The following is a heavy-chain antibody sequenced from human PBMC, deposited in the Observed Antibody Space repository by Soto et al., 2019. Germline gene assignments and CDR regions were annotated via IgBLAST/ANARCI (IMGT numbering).Heavy chain of an antibody. CDR1: GFTFSTSP. J-gene: IGHJ6*02. CDR3: ARALRGIDGLSPYYYGMDV. CDR2: ISPTGGTT. V-gene: IGHV3-64D*06. D-gene: IGHD3-10*01. Sequence: GGSLRLSCSASGFTFSTSPMHWVRQAPGKGLEYVSAISPTGGTTYYADSLKGRFTTSRDNSKSTLYLHMSSLRTEDTAVYYCARALRGIDGLSPYYYGMDVWGQGTTVTVSS.